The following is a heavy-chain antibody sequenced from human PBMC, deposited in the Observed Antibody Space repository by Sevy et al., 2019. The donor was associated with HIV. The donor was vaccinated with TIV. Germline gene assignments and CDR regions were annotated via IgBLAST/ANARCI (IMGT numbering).Heavy chain of an antibody. CDR3: AKGFCSGATCPRDYYYYGMDV. CDR1: GFTFSSYA. D-gene: IGHD2-15*01. J-gene: IGHJ6*02. CDR2: ISGSGRFT. V-gene: IGHV3-23*01. Sequence: GGSLRLSCSASGFTFSSYAKSWVRQAPGKGLEWVSSISGSGRFTYYADFVEGRFIISRDNSKNTLSVQMNSLRAEDTAVYYCAKGFCSGATCPRDYYYYGMDVWGQGTTVTVSS.